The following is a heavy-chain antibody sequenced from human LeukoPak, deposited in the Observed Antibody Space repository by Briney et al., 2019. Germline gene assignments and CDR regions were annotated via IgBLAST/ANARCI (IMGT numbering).Heavy chain of an antibody. Sequence: ASVKVSSKASGYTFTGYYMHWVRQAPGQGLEWMGWINPNSGGTNYAQKFQGWVTMTRDTSISTAYMELSRLRSDDTAVYYCARSRYYDSSGPSGGMDVWGQGTTVTVSS. V-gene: IGHV1-2*04. CDR1: GYTFTGYY. D-gene: IGHD3-22*01. CDR3: ARSRYYDSSGPSGGMDV. CDR2: INPNSGGT. J-gene: IGHJ6*02.